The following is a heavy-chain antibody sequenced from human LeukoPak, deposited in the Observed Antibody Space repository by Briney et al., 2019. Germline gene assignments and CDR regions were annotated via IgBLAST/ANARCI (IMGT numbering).Heavy chain of an antibody. CDR1: GFTFSSYS. CDR2: IHSSGYT. J-gene: IGHJ5*02. CDR3: TQRQGPTSGSYDYFDP. V-gene: IGHV4-4*09. Sequence: GSLRLSCAASGFTFSSYSMNWVRQPPGQGLEWIAYIHSSGYTNYNPSLRSRVTISVDTSNNQFSLKVTSVTAADTAIYYCTQRQGPTSGSYDYFDPWGQGALVTVSS. D-gene: IGHD1-26*01.